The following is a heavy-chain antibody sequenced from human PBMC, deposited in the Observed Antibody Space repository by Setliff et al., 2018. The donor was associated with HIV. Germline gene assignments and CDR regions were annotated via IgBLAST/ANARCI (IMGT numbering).Heavy chain of an antibody. Sequence: SETLSLTCAVYGGTFSGHYWSWIRQPPGQGLDWIGEIHPSGNTYYNPSLQSRVTISVDTSKNQFSLKLSSVPAADTAVYYCARVAWYYSFWSGLGDAFDIWGQGTMVTVSS. D-gene: IGHD3-3*01. J-gene: IGHJ3*02. V-gene: IGHV4-34*01. CDR1: GGTFSGHY. CDR2: IHPSGNT. CDR3: ARVAWYYSFWSGLGDAFDI.